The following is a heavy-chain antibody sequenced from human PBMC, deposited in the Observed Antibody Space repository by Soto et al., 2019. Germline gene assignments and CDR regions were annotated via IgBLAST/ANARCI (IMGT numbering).Heavy chain of an antibody. CDR1: GGSISSGDYY. Sequence: SETLSLTCTVSGGSISSGDYYWSWIRQPPGKGLEWIGYIYYSGSTYYNPSLKSRVTISVDTSKNQFSLKLNSVTAADTAVYYCAGQLYYYGSGSYYNNNWFGPWGQGTLVTVSS. D-gene: IGHD3-10*01. V-gene: IGHV4-30-4*01. J-gene: IGHJ5*02. CDR2: IYYSGST. CDR3: AGQLYYYGSGSYYNNNWFGP.